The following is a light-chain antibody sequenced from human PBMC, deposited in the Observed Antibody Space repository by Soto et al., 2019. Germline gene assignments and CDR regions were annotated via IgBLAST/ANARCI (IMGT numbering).Light chain of an antibody. Sequence: IGMTQSPATLSVSPGERATLSCRASQSVITNLAWYQQQSGQAPRLLIYYASTRATDIPARFSGSGSGTEFTLTISNLQSEDFVVYYCQQYNNCPSTVGQGTKVDIK. J-gene: IGKJ1*01. CDR2: YAS. CDR1: QSVITN. CDR3: QQYNNCPST. V-gene: IGKV3-15*01.